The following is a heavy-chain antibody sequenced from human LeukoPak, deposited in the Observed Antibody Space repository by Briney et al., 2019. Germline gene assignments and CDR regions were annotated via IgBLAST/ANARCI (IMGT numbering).Heavy chain of an antibody. D-gene: IGHD6-19*01. CDR2: IYYSGST. Sequence: SETLSLTCTVSGGSISSSSYYWGWIRQPPGKGLEWIGSIYYSGSTYYNPSLKSRVTISVDTSKNQFSLKLSSVTAADTAVYYCARHKRGSGWVVEYYFDYWGQGTLVTVSS. CDR3: ARHKRGSGWVVEYYFDY. CDR1: GGSISSSSYY. V-gene: IGHV4-39*01. J-gene: IGHJ4*02.